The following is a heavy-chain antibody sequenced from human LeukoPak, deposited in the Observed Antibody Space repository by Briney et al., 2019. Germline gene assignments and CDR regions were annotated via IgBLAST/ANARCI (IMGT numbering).Heavy chain of an antibody. CDR2: IRYDGSNK. J-gene: IGHJ4*02. D-gene: IGHD3-10*01. V-gene: IGHV3-30*02. CDR1: GFTFSSYG. Sequence: GGSLRLSCAASGFTFSSYGMHWVRQAPGKGLEWVAFIRYDGSNKYYADSVKGRFTISRDNSKNTLYLQMNSLRAEDTAVYYCAKDFRGQETVEDYWGQGTLVTVSS. CDR3: AKDFRGQETVEDY.